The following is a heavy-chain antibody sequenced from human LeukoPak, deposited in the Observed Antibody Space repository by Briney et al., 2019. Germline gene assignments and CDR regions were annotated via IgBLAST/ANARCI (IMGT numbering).Heavy chain of an antibody. V-gene: IGHV5-51*01. D-gene: IGHD6-13*01. CDR3: ARVPPYYSSSWYYIDY. J-gene: IGHJ4*02. CDR1: GYSFTSYW. CDR2: IYPGDSDT. Sequence: GESLKISCKGSGYSFTSYWIGWVRQMPGKGLEWLGIIYPGDSDTRYSPSFQGQVTISADKSISTAYLQWSSLKASDTAMYYCARVPPYYSSSWYYIDYWGQGTLVTVSS.